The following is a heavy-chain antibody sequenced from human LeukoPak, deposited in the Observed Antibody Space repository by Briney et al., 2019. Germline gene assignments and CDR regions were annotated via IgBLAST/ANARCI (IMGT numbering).Heavy chain of an antibody. D-gene: IGHD3-3*01. J-gene: IGHJ4*02. CDR2: IYYSGST. Sequence: SETLSLTCTVSGGSISSYYWSWIRQPPGKGLEWIGYIYYSGSTNYNPSLKSRVTISVDTSKNQFSLKLSPVTAADTAVYYCARLQLLEWLLFDYWGQGTLVTVSS. CDR3: ARLQLLEWLLFDY. CDR1: GGSISSYY. V-gene: IGHV4-59*08.